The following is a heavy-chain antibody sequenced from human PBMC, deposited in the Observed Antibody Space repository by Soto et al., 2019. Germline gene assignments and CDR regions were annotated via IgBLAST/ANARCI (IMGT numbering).Heavy chain of an antibody. Sequence: EVQLLESGGGLVQPGGSLRLSCAASGFTFSSYAMSWVRQAPGKGLEWVSAISGSGGSTYYADSVTGRFTTSRDHSKNTLYLQMTSLRAEDTALYYCAYSRTPVDSWGQGSLVTVAS. D-gene: IGHD6-13*01. CDR1: GFTFSSYA. J-gene: IGHJ4*02. CDR2: ISGSGGST. V-gene: IGHV3-23*01. CDR3: AYSRTPVDS.